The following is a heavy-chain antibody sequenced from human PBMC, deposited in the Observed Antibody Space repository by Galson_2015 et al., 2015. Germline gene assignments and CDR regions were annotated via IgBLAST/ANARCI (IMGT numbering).Heavy chain of an antibody. J-gene: IGHJ5*02. CDR1: GFSLSNARMG. CDR3: ARMSYGDYHNWFDP. V-gene: IGHV2-26*01. CDR2: IFSNDEK. D-gene: IGHD4-17*01. Sequence: PALVKPTQTLTLTCTVSGFSLSNARMGVSWIRQPPGKALEWLAHIFSNDEKSYSTSLKSRLTISKDTSKSQVVLTMTNMDPVDTATYYCARMSYGDYHNWFDPWGQGTLVTVSS.